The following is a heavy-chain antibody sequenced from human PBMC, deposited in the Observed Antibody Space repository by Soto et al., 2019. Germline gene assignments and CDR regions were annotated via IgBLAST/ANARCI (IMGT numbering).Heavy chain of an antibody. J-gene: IGHJ1*01. CDR3: ARHQWLRAWLM. D-gene: IGHD5-12*01. CDR1: GGNFSNYA. Sequence: QVQLVQSGAEVKKPGSSVKISCTTSGGNFSNYAISWVRQAPGQGLEWMGAIIPFFGTTHNAQKFQGRVTITADESTRTVYMDLSSLRWDDTALYFCARHQWLRAWLMWGQGTLVTVSS. V-gene: IGHV1-69*01. CDR2: IIPFFGTT.